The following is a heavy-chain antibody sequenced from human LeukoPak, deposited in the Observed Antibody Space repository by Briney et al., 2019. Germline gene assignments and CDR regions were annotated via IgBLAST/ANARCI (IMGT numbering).Heavy chain of an antibody. D-gene: IGHD3-22*01. CDR1: GYTFTSYG. CDR2: ISAYNGNT. V-gene: IGHV1-18*01. J-gene: IGHJ4*02. Sequence: ASVKVSCKASGYTFTSYGISWVRQALGQGLEWMGWISAYNGNTNYAQKLQGRVTMTTDTSTSTAYMELRSLRSDDTAVYYCAREYYYDSSGYYFDYWGQGTLVTVSS. CDR3: AREYYYDSSGYYFDY.